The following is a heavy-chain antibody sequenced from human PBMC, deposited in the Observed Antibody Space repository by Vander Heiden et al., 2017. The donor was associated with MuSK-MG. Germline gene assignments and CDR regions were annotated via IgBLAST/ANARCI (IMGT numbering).Heavy chain of an antibody. J-gene: IGHJ5*02. CDR1: GFTFSSYV. CDR3: AKTYDSGSYNWFDP. CDR2: INDSGGDT. V-gene: IGHV3-23*01. D-gene: IGHD3-10*01. Sequence: EVQLLESGGGLVQPGGSLRPSCAASGFTFSSYVMSWVRQAPGKGLEWVSTINDSGGDTYYADSVKGRFTISRDNSKNTLYLQMNGMRAEDTAVYYCAKTYDSGSYNWFDPWGQGTLVTVSS.